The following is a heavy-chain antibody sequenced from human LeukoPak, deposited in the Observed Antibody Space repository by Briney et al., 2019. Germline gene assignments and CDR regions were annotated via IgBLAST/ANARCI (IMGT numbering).Heavy chain of an antibody. CDR3: ARDRGGLQFDY. V-gene: IGHV3-7*01. D-gene: IGHD2-15*01. Sequence: GGSLRLPCAASGFTFTTYWMTWVRQAPGKGLEFVANIKEDGSVKNYVGSVQGRFTISRDNSRNLLYLQMDSLRAEDTAVYYCARDRGGLQFDYWGQETLVTVSS. CDR2: IKEDGSVK. J-gene: IGHJ4*02. CDR1: GFTFTTYW.